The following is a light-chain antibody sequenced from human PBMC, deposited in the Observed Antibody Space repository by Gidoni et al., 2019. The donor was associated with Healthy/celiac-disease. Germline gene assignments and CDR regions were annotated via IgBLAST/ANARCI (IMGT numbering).Light chain of an antibody. CDR3: QQSYSTPPE. V-gene: IGKV1-39*01. CDR2: AAS. CDR1: QSISSY. J-gene: IGKJ3*01. Sequence: DIQMTQSPSSLSASVGDRVTITCRASQSISSYLNWYQQKPGKAPKLLIYAASILQSGVPSRFSGSGSGTDFTLTISSLQPEDFATYYCQQSYSTPPEFXPXTKVDI.